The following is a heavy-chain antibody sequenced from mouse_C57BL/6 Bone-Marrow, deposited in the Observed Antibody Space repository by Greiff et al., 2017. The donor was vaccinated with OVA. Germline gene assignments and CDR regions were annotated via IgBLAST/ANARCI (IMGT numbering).Heavy chain of an antibody. D-gene: IGHD1-1*01. V-gene: IGHV1-55*01. CDR3: ARRYYGSSWYFDV. CDR2: IYPGSGCT. CDR1: GYTFTSYW. Sequence: VQLQQPGAELVKPGASVKMSCKASGYTFTSYWITWVKQRPGQGLEWIGDIYPGSGCTNYNEKFKSKATLTVDKSSSTAYMQLSSLTSEDSAVYYCARRYYGSSWYFDVWGTGTTVTVSS. J-gene: IGHJ1*03.